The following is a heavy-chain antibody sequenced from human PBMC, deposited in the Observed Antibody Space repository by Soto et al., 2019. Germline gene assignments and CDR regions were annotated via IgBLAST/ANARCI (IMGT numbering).Heavy chain of an antibody. CDR3: GTGITVYGLLILQIEP. Sequence: SETLSLPCFVCGGSVNGYYWNWIRQPPGKGLEWLGEINHTGGTHYTPSLKSRVTMSADTSKNQFSLRLSSETAADTAIYYCGTGITVYGLLILQIEPWGNGKEVTLSX. CDR1: GGSVNGYY. V-gene: IGHV4-34*01. CDR2: INHTGGT. J-gene: IGHJ5*02. D-gene: IGHD1-20*01.